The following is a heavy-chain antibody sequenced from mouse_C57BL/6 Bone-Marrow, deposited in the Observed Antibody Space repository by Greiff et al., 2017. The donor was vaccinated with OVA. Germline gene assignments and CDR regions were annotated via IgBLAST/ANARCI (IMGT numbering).Heavy chain of an antibody. D-gene: IGHD1-1*01. CDR2: IDPANGNT. J-gene: IGHJ2*01. CDR1: GFNIKNTY. Sequence: EVQRVESVAELVRPGASVKLSCTASGFNIKNTYMPWVKQRPEQGLEWIGRIDPANGNTKYAPKFKGKATITADTSSNTAYLQLSSLTSEDTAIYYYARFIATVVGPYWGQGTTLTVSS. CDR3: ARFIATVVGPY. V-gene: IGHV14-3*01.